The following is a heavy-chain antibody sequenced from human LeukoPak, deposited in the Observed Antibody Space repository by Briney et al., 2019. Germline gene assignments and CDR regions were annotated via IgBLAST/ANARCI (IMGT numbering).Heavy chain of an antibody. V-gene: IGHV3-74*01. CDR3: AKDVHGVIPDYFDY. CDR1: GFTFSSYR. CDR2: INSDGRNT. D-gene: IGHD4-17*01. J-gene: IGHJ4*02. Sequence: GGSLRLSCAASGFTFSSYRMLWVRQAPGKGRVWVSRINSDGRNTSYADSVKCRFTRSRDNTKNTLYLQMNSLRAEDTAVYYCAKDVHGVIPDYFDYWGQGTLVTVSS.